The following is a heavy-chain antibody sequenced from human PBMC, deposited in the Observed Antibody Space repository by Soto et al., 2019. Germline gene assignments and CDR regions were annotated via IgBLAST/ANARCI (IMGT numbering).Heavy chain of an antibody. Sequence: GGSLRLSCKGSGYSFTSYWIGWVRQMPGKGLEWMGIIYPGDSDTRYSPSFQGQVTISADKSISTAYLQWSSLKASDTAMYYCARYHYDFWSGYKSDYYYYYGMDVWGQGTTVTVSS. CDR1: GYSFTSYW. V-gene: IGHV5-51*01. CDR3: ARYHYDFWSGYKSDYYYYYGMDV. J-gene: IGHJ6*02. CDR2: IYPGDSDT. D-gene: IGHD3-3*01.